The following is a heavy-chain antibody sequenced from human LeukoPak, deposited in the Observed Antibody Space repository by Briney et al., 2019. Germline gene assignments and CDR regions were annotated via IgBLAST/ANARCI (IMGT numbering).Heavy chain of an antibody. J-gene: IGHJ4*02. D-gene: IGHD3-22*01. CDR1: GFTFSNYW. CDR3: ARDLGYYDSSGYPDY. V-gene: IGHV3-7*01. Sequence: PGGSLRLSCAASGFTFSNYWMSWVRQAPGKGLEWVANIRQDGSDKYYVDSVKGRFTISRDNAKNSLYLQMNSLRAEDTAVYYCARDLGYYDSSGYPDYWGQGTLVTVSS. CDR2: IRQDGSDK.